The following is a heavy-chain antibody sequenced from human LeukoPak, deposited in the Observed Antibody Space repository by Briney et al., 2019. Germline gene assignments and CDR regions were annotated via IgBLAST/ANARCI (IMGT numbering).Heavy chain of an antibody. CDR1: GGSISSGSYY. Sequence: SQTLSLTCTVSGGSISSGSYYWSWIRQPAGEGLEWIGRIYTSGSTNYNPSLKSRVTISVDTSKNQFSLKLSSVTAADTAVYYCAAYSYGYRYYYMDVWGKGTTVTISS. CDR2: IYTSGST. D-gene: IGHD5-18*01. J-gene: IGHJ6*03. V-gene: IGHV4-61*02. CDR3: AAYSYGYRYYYMDV.